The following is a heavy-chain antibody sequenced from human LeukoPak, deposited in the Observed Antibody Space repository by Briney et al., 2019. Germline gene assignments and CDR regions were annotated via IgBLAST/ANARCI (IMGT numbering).Heavy chain of an antibody. Sequence: SETLSLTCTVSGGSISSSSYYWGWIRQPPGKGLEWIGSIYYSGSTTYNPSLKSRVTMSVDTSKNQFSLKLTSVTAADTAVYYCARHIVVVTAAGNWYFDLWGLGTLVTVSS. V-gene: IGHV4-39*01. CDR2: IYYSGST. J-gene: IGHJ2*01. CDR1: GGSISSSSYY. CDR3: ARHIVVVTAAGNWYFDL. D-gene: IGHD2-21*02.